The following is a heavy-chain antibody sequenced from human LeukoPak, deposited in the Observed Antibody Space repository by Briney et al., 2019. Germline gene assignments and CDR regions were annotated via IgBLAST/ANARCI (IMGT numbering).Heavy chain of an antibody. J-gene: IGHJ4*02. Sequence: PSETLSLTCTVSGDSISNYYWSWIRQPPGKGLEWIGYIRYSGSANYNPSLRSRVTTSIDTSKNQFSLKLSSVTAADTAVYHCARLVYDSRGYYFDYWGQGTLVIVSS. V-gene: IGHV4-59*08. CDR1: GDSISNYY. D-gene: IGHD3-22*01. CDR2: IRYSGSA. CDR3: ARLVYDSRGYYFDY.